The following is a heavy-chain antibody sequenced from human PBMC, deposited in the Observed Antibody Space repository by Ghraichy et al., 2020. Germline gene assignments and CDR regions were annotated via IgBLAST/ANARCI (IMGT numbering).Heavy chain of an antibody. CDR3: GRDLLGDDGKAGMDV. D-gene: IGHD1-1*01. J-gene: IGHJ6*02. CDR2: IFSSGST. Sequence: SETLSLTCSVYGGSIRNYYWSWIRQPAGEGLEWIGRIFSSGSTNDNPSHKSRVTMSVDTSKNQFSMKLRYVTAADTAVYYCGRDLLGDDGKAGMDVWGQGTTVTVSS. CDR1: GGSIRNYY. V-gene: IGHV4-4*07.